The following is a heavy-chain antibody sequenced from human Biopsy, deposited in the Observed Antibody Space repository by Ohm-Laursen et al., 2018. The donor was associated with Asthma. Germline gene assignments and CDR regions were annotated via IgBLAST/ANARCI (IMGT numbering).Heavy chain of an antibody. V-gene: IGHV3-9*01. CDR1: GFTFDDYA. D-gene: IGHD1-26*01. J-gene: IGHJ4*02. CDR3: AKEEWGLLEANFDY. Sequence: SLRLSCAASGFTFDDYAMHWVRQAPGKGLEWVSGISWNSGSVGYADSVKGRFTISRDNAKNSLYLQMNSLRAEDTALYYCAKEEWGLLEANFDYWGQGTLVTVSS. CDR2: ISWNSGSV.